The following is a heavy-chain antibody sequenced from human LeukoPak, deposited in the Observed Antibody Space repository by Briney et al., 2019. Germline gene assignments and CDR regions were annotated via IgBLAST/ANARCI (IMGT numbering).Heavy chain of an antibody. CDR3: ARAVYCGGDCYVGSFDY. Sequence: GGSLRLSCAASGFTFSSYAMHWVRQAPGKGLEWVAVISYDGSNKYYADSVKGRFTISRDNSKNTLYLQMNSLRAEDTAVYYCARAVYCGGDCYVGSFDYWGQGTLVTVSS. CDR1: GFTFSSYA. CDR2: ISYDGSNK. V-gene: IGHV3-30-3*01. J-gene: IGHJ4*02. D-gene: IGHD2-21*02.